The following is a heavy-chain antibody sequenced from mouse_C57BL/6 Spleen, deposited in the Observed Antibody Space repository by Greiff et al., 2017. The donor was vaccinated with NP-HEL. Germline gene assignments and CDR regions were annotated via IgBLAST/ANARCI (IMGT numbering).Heavy chain of an antibody. V-gene: IGHV1-76*01. D-gene: IGHD1-1*01. CDR2: IYPGSGNT. CDR3: VRSGGSSYVRDYAMDY. Sequence: QVQLQQSGAELVRPGASVKLSCKASGYTFTDYYINWVKQRPGQGLEWIARIYPGSGNTYYNEKFKGKATLTAEKSSSTAYMQLSSLTSEDSAVYFCVRSGGSSYVRDYAMDYWGQGTSVTVSS. CDR1: GYTFTDYY. J-gene: IGHJ4*01.